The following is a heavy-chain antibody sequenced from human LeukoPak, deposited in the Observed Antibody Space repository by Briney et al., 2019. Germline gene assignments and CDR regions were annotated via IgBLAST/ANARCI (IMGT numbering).Heavy chain of an antibody. CDR2: INHSGST. CDR3: ARGFNRMFSSSRVDYYYYGMDV. V-gene: IGHV4-34*01. CDR1: GGSFSGYY. D-gene: IGHD6-13*01. J-gene: IGHJ6*02. Sequence: SETLSLTCAVYGGSFSGYYWSWIRQPPGKGLEWIGEINHSGSTYYNPSLKSRVTISVDRSKDQFSLKLSSVTAADTAVYYCARGFNRMFSSSRVDYYYYGMDVWGQGTTVTVSS.